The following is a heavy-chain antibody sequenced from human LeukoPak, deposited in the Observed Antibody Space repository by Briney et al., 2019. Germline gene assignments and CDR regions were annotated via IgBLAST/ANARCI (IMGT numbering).Heavy chain of an antibody. CDR2: ISYDGSDQ. CDR3: AKGLLLRSVASRPRGDAFDI. CDR1: GFTFGTYW. V-gene: IGHV3-30*18. Sequence: AGGSLRLSCAASGFTFGTYWMNWVRQVPGKGLEWVAVISYDGSDQYYVDSVKGRFTISRENSKNTLYLQMNSLRGEDTAVYYCAKGLLLRSVASRPRGDAFDIWGQGTTVTVSS. D-gene: IGHD3-10*01. J-gene: IGHJ3*02.